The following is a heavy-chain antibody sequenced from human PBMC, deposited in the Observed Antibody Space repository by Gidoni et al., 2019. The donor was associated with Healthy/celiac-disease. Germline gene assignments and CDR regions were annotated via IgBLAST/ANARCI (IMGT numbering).Heavy chain of an antibody. CDR2: ISSSGSTI. D-gene: IGHD2-15*01. J-gene: IGHJ6*02. CDR1: GFTFSAYY. Sequence: QVQLVESGGGLVKPGVSLILSCAASGFTFSAYYISWIRQAPGKGLEGVSYISSSGSTIYYADSVKGRFTISRDNAKNSLYLQMNSLRAEDTAVYYCAREGPAAVVVAARSGYGMDVWGQGTTVTVSS. V-gene: IGHV3-11*01. CDR3: AREGPAAVVVAARSGYGMDV.